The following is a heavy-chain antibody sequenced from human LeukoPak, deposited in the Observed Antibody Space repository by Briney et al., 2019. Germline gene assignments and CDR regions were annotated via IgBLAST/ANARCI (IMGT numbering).Heavy chain of an antibody. CDR3: VRSGKYYDAIDF. Sequence: SDTLSLTCTVSGGSISSYYWSWIRQPPGRGLEWIGYIYYSGSTNYSPSLKSRVTISVDTSRNQFSLKLSSVTAADTAVYYCVRSGKYYDAIDFWGQGTLVTVSS. CDR1: GGSISSYY. CDR2: IYYSGST. D-gene: IGHD3-3*01. V-gene: IGHV4-59*07. J-gene: IGHJ4*02.